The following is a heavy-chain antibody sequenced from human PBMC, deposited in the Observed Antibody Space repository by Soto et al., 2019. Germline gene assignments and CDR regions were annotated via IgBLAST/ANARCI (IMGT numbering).Heavy chain of an antibody. V-gene: IGHV3-53*04. Sequence: EVQLVESGGGLVQPGGSLRLSCAASGFTVSSNYMSWVRQAPGKGLEWVSVIYSGGSTYYADSVKGRFTISRHNSKNTLYLQMNRLRAEDTAVYYCARSSEGYFDYWGQGTLVTVSS. CDR1: GFTVSSNY. CDR3: ARSSEGYFDY. J-gene: IGHJ4*02. D-gene: IGHD2-2*01. CDR2: IYSGGST.